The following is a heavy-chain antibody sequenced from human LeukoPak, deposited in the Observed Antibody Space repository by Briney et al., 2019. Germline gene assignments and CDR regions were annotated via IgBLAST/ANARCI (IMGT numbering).Heavy chain of an antibody. CDR3: AKARYSSSWYYFDY. J-gene: IGHJ4*02. Sequence: PGGTLRLSCAASGFTFSSYAMSWVRQAPGKGLEWVSAISGSGGSTYYADSVKGRFTISRDNSKNTLYLQMNSLRAEDTAVYYCAKARYSSSWYYFDYWGQGTLVTVSS. D-gene: IGHD6-13*01. CDR1: GFTFSSYA. CDR2: ISGSGGST. V-gene: IGHV3-23*01.